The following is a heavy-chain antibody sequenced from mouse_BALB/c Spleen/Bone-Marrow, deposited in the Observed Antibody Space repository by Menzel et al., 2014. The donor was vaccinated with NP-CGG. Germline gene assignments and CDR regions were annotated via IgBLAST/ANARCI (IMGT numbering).Heavy chain of an antibody. Sequence: LQQSGSELVRPGASVKLSCKASGYTFTSYWMHWVKQRSGQGLEWIGNIYPGTGSTNYDEKFKTKATLTVDTSSSTAYMRISSLTSEDSAVYYCARGLLLDYSGQGTTLTDSS. CDR3: ARGLLLDY. J-gene: IGHJ2*01. CDR1: GYTFTSYW. CDR2: IYPGTGST. V-gene: IGHV1S22*01. D-gene: IGHD2-3*01.